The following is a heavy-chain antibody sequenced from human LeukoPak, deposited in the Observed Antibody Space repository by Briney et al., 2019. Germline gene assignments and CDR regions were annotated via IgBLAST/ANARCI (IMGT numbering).Heavy chain of an antibody. Sequence: KSSETRSLTCTVSGGSISSSSYYWGWIRQPPGKGLEWIGSIYYSGSTYYNPSLKSRVTISVDTSKNQFSLKLSSVTAADTAVYYCASPSLVVVAATHAFDIWGQGTMVTVSS. V-gene: IGHV4-39*01. J-gene: IGHJ3*02. D-gene: IGHD2-15*01. CDR2: IYYSGST. CDR1: GGSISSSSYY. CDR3: ASPSLVVVAATHAFDI.